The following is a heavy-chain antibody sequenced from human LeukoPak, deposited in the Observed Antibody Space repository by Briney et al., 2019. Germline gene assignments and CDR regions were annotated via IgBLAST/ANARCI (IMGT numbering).Heavy chain of an antibody. CDR3: AKDHVRRGLERRSAFDI. D-gene: IGHD1-1*01. V-gene: IGHV4-38-2*02. CDR2: IYHSGST. J-gene: IGHJ3*02. Sequence: PSETLSLTCTVSGYSISSGYYWGWIRQPPGKGLEWVGSIYHSGSTYYNPSLKSRVTISVDTSKNQFSLKLSSVTAADTAVYYCAKDHVRRGLERRSAFDIWGQGTMVTVSS. CDR1: GYSISSGYY.